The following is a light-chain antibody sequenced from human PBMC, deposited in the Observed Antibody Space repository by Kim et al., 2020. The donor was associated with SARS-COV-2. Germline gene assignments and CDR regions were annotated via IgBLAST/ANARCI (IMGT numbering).Light chain of an antibody. J-gene: IGKJ1*01. CDR3: QQYGSSPRT. CDR2: GAS. V-gene: IGKV3-20*01. Sequence: PGQGAALSCRASQTVSSNYLAWYQQKPGQAPRLLISGASSRATGIPDRFSGSGSGTDFTLTISRLEPEDFAVYYCQQYGSSPRTFGQGTKVDIK. CDR1: QTVSSNY.